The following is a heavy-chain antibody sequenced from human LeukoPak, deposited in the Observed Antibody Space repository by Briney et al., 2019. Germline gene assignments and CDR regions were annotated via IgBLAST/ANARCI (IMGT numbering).Heavy chain of an antibody. D-gene: IGHD1-20*01. CDR3: ARVGVTGTTLTDY. V-gene: IGHV3-30-3*01. CDR1: GFTFSSYA. Sequence: RRSLRLSCAASGFTFSSYAMHWVRQAPGKGLEWVAVISYDRSNKYYADSVKGRFTISRDNSKNTLYLQMNSLRAEDTAVYYCARVGVTGTTLTDYWGQGTLVTVSS. CDR2: ISYDRSNK. J-gene: IGHJ4*02.